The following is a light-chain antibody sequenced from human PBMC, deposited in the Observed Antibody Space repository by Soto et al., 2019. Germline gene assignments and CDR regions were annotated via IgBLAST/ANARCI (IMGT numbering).Light chain of an antibody. J-gene: IGKJ1*01. CDR1: QNINDY. V-gene: IGKV1-5*01. CDR2: DAS. Sequence: DIQMTQSPSTLSASVGDRVTISCRASQNINDYLAWYQQKPGKSPKALIYDASTLDSGVPSRFSGSGSGTEFTLTISSLQADDFATYYCQQYNSYPWTFGQGTKVETK. CDR3: QQYNSYPWT.